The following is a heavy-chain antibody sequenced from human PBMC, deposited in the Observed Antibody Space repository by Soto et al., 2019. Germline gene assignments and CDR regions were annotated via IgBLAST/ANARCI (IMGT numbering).Heavy chain of an antibody. CDR2: IYYSGGT. D-gene: IGHD2-15*01. J-gene: IGHJ4*02. V-gene: IGHV4-30-4*02. CDR1: GGSISSGDYY. Sequence: SDTLSLTCTVSGGSISSGDYYWRWIRQPPGKGLEWIGYIYYSGGTYYNPSLKSRVTISVDTSKNQFSLKLSSVTAADTAVYYCAREVASFRTLYYFDYWGQGTLVTVSS. CDR3: AREVASFRTLYYFDY.